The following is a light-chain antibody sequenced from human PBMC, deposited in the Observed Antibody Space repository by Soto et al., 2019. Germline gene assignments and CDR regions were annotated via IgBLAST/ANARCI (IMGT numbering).Light chain of an antibody. Sequence: QSALTQPASVSGSPGQSITISCTGTSSDVGRFNLVSWYQQHPGKAPKLMISEVTKRPSGVSDRFSGAKSGNTASLTISWLQPEDEADYYCCSYATNYTLFGGGTKLTVL. CDR3: CSYATNYTL. CDR1: SSDVGRFNL. CDR2: EVT. V-gene: IGLV2-23*02. J-gene: IGLJ2*01.